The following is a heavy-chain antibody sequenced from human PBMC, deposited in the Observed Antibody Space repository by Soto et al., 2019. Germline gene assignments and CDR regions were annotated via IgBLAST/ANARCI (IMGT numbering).Heavy chain of an antibody. J-gene: IGHJ5*02. D-gene: IGHD3-10*01. Sequence: VGSVRLSCAASGFTFRDYYMSWGRQAPGKGLEWVSAISGSGGSTYYADSVKGRFTISRDNSKNTLYLQMNSLRAEDTAVYYCANYGSGSSMRFDPWGQGTLVTVSS. CDR1: GFTFRDYY. CDR3: ANYGSGSSMRFDP. V-gene: IGHV3-23*01. CDR2: ISGSGGST.